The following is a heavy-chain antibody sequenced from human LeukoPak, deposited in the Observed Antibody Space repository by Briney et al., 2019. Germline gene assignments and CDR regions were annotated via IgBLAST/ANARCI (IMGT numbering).Heavy chain of an antibody. D-gene: IGHD4-17*01. Sequence: GESLKISCKGSGYSFTSYWIGWARQMPGKGLEWMGIIYPGDSDTRYSPSFQGQVTISADKSISTAYLQWSSLKASDTAMYYCASPSANDDYGDYGGAFDIWGQGTMVTVSS. CDR2: IYPGDSDT. CDR1: GYSFTSYW. V-gene: IGHV5-51*01. J-gene: IGHJ3*02. CDR3: ASPSANDDYGDYGGAFDI.